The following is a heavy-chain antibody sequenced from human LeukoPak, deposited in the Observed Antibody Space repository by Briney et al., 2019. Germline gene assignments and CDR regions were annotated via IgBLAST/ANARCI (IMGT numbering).Heavy chain of an antibody. D-gene: IGHD3-3*01. Sequence: GGSLRLSCAASGFTFSSYAMSWVRQAPGKGLEWVSAISGSGGSTYYADSVKGRLTISRDNSKNTLYLQMNSLRAEDTAVYYCAKWLRFLEYFDYWGQGTLVTVSS. V-gene: IGHV3-23*01. J-gene: IGHJ4*02. CDR3: AKWLRFLEYFDY. CDR1: GFTFSSYA. CDR2: ISGSGGST.